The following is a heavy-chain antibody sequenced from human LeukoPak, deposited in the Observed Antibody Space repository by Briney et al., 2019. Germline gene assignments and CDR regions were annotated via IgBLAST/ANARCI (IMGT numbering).Heavy chain of an antibody. CDR3: ARDVRNCSGGSCYYYFDY. V-gene: IGHV4-34*01. Sequence: SETLSLTCAVYGGFFSGYYWSWIRQPPGKGLEWIGEINHSGSTNYNPSLKSRVTISVDTSKNQFSLKLSSVTAADTAVYYCARDVRNCSGGSCYYYFDYWGQGTLVTVSS. J-gene: IGHJ4*02. CDR2: INHSGST. CDR1: GGFFSGYY. D-gene: IGHD2-15*01.